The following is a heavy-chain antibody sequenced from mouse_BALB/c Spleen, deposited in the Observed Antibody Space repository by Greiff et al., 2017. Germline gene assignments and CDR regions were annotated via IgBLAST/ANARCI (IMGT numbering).Heavy chain of an antibody. J-gene: IGHJ4*01. Sequence: EVKVVESGGGLVKPGGSLKLSCAASGFAFSSYDMSWVRQTPEKRLEWVAYISSGGGSTYYPDTVKGRFTISRDNAKNTLYLQMSSLKSEDTAMYYCARHDGYYAMDYWGQGTSVTVSS. V-gene: IGHV5-12-1*01. CDR2: ISSGGGST. CDR3: ARHDGYYAMDY. CDR1: GFAFSSYD. D-gene: IGHD2-3*01.